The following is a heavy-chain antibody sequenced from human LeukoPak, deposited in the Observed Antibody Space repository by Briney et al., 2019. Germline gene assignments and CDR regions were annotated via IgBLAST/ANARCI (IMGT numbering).Heavy chain of an antibody. J-gene: IGHJ4*02. D-gene: IGHD3-10*01. CDR2: INHSGST. Sequence: SETLSLTCAVYGGSFSGYYWSWIRQPPGKGLEWIGEINHSGSTNYNPSLKSRVTISVDTSKNQFSLKLSSVTAADTAVYYCAGTGGTYYGSGSYLGYWGQGTLVTVSS. V-gene: IGHV4-34*01. CDR3: AGTGGTYYGSGSYLGY. CDR1: GGSFSGYY.